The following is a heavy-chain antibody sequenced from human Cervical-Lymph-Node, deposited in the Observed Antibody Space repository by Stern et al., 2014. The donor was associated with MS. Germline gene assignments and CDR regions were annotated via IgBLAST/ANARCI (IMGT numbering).Heavy chain of an antibody. CDR1: GYTFTGYY. D-gene: IGHD4-11*01. CDR2: INPATGAN. CDR3: ARDLADYRYYFDS. J-gene: IGHJ4*02. V-gene: IGHV1-2*02. Sequence: DQLVESGTDVKKPGASAKVSCEASGYTFTGYYIHWVRQAPGQGLEWMGWINPATGANTYAQNFQGRVTMTRDTSISTAYMVLTRLSSDDTAVYYCARDLADYRYYFDSWGQGTLVTVSS.